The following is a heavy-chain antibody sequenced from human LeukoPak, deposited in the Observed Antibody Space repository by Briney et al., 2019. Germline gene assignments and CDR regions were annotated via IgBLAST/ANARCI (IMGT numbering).Heavy chain of an antibody. V-gene: IGHV1-69*05. CDR3: AGIAARRTTFDY. D-gene: IGHD6-6*01. CDR1: GGTFSSYA. CDR2: IIPIFGTA. Sequence: SVKVSCKASGGTFSSYAISWVRQAPGQGLEWMGGIIPIFGTANYAQKFQGRVTITTDEYTSTAYMELSSLRSEDTAVYYCAGIAARRTTFDYWGQGTLVTVSS. J-gene: IGHJ4*02.